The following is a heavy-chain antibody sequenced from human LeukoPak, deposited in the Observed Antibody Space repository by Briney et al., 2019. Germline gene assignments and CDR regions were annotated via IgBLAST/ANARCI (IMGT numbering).Heavy chain of an antibody. V-gene: IGHV3-23*01. D-gene: IGHD6-19*01. CDR1: GFTFSSYA. Sequence: GGSLRLSCAASGFTFSSYAMSWVRQAPGGGLGWVSAISGSGGSTYSADSVRGRFTISRDNSKNTLYLQMNRLSAEDTAVYYCALQWLTPPAPDYWGQGTLVTVSS. CDR2: ISGSGGST. CDR3: ALQWLTPPAPDY. J-gene: IGHJ4*02.